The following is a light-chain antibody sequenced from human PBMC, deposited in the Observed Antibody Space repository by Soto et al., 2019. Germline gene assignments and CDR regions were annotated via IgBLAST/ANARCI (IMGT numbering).Light chain of an antibody. CDR2: WAS. CDR1: QSVLSSSDSKNY. Sequence: DIVMTQSPDSLAVSLGARATINCKSSQSVLSSSDSKNYLAWNQQKPGQPPKLLIYWASTRESGVPDRFSGSGSGTDFTLTISSLQAEDVATYYCQQYYSSPITFGQGTRLEIK. J-gene: IGKJ5*01. CDR3: QQYYSSPIT. V-gene: IGKV4-1*01.